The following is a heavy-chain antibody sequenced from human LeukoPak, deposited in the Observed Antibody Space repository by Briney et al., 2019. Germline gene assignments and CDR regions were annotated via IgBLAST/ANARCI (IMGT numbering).Heavy chain of an antibody. D-gene: IGHD4-23*01. Sequence: ASVNVSCKASGYTFTGYYMHWVRQAPGQGLEWMGWINPNSGGTNYAQKFQGRVTMTRDTSISTAYVELSRLRSDDTAVYYCARWQDGGNPGFDYWGQGTLVTVSS. CDR3: ARWQDGGNPGFDY. CDR2: INPNSGGT. V-gene: IGHV1-2*02. CDR1: GYTFTGYY. J-gene: IGHJ4*02.